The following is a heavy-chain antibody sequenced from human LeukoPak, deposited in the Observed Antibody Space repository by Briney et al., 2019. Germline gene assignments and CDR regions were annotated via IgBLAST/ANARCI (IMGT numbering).Heavy chain of an antibody. J-gene: IGHJ6*03. CDR2: IYYSGST. CDR1: GGSFSSYY. V-gene: IGHV4-39*07. CDR3: ARVVWFGEYYYYYYMDV. Sequence: PSETLSLTCAVYGGSFSSYYWGWIRQPPGKGLEWIGSIYYSGSTYYNPSLKSRVTISVDTSKNQFSLKLSSVTAADTAVYYCARVVWFGEYYYYYYMDVWGKGTTVTVSS. D-gene: IGHD3-10*01.